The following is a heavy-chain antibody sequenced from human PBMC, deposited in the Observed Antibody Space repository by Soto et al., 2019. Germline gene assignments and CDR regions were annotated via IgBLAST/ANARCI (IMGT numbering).Heavy chain of an antibody. CDR1: GGTLSSFA. CDR3: VNVHDNYFYYGMDV. Sequence: QVQLVQSGTEVKKPGSSVKVSCKTSGGTLSSFAISWVRQAPGQGLEWVGTFIPVVAMAKYGQNFQGRVTITADQSTNTLFMELSSLTYEDTAMYYCVNVHDNYFYYGMDVWGQVTTVTVSS. D-gene: IGHD1-1*01. CDR2: FIPVVAMA. J-gene: IGHJ6*02. V-gene: IGHV1-69*04.